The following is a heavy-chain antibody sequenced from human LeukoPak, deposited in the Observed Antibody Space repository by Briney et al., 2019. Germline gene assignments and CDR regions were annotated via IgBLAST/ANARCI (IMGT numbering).Heavy chain of an antibody. J-gene: IGHJ4*02. V-gene: IGHV3-48*03. CDR2: ISSSGSTI. D-gene: IGHD6-25*01. Sequence: PGGSLRLSCAASGFTFSSYEMNWVRQAPGKGLEWVSYISSSGSTIYYADSVKGRFTISRDNAKNSLYLQMNSLRAEDTAVYYCAIYGDLTPAVPFDYWGQGSLVTVSS. CDR3: AIYGDLTPAVPFDY. CDR1: GFTFSSYE.